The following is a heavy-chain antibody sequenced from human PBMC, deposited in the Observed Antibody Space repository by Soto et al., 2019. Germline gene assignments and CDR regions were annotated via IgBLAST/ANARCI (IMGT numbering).Heavy chain of an antibody. J-gene: IGHJ4*02. Sequence: SEILSLTCTVAGDSISSRSYYWGGIRQPPGKGLEWIGSIYYSGRTNYNPSLKSRVTISVDTSKNQFSLKRSSVTAADTAVYYCARRHMGDWFDYWGQGTLVTVSS. V-gene: IGHV4-39*07. CDR3: ARRHMGDWFDY. CDR2: IYYSGRT. CDR1: GDSISSRSYY. D-gene: IGHD3-16*01.